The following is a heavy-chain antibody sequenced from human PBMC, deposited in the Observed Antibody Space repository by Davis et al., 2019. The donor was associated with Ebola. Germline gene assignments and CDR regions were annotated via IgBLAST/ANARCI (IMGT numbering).Heavy chain of an antibody. V-gene: IGHV3-53*01. J-gene: IGHJ6*02. D-gene: IGHD3-10*01. CDR2: IYNGGST. CDR3: ARQLPYYSYGMDV. Sequence: GGSLRPSCAASGFTVSSNYMSWVRQAPGKGLEWVSVIYNGGSTYYADSVKGRFTISRDNSKNTLYLQMNSLRAEDTAVYFCARQLPYYSYGMDVWGQGTTVTVSS. CDR1: GFTVSSNY.